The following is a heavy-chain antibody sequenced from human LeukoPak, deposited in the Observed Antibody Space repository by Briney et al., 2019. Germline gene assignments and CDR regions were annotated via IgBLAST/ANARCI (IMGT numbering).Heavy chain of an antibody. CDR3: ARDLAVAGIK. CDR2: IDTSSNTI. Sequence: PGGSLRLSCAASGFTFSSYAMSWVRQAPGKGLEWISYIDTSSNTISYADSVKGRFTISRDNAKNSLYLQMTSLRAEDTAVYYCARDLAVAGIKWGQGTLVTVSS. D-gene: IGHD6-19*01. J-gene: IGHJ4*02. V-gene: IGHV3-48*04. CDR1: GFTFSSYA.